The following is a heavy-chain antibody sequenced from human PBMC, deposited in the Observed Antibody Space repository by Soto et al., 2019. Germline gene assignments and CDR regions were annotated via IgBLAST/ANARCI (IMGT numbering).Heavy chain of an antibody. J-gene: IGHJ6*02. V-gene: IGHV1-18*01. CDR3: VMVDNYVTPTPQDV. CDR2: ISPYTGNT. Sequence: QVQLVQSGDEVKKPGASVKVSCKASGYIFVNYGIAWVRQAPGQGLEWMGWISPYTGNTHSASKVQGRLTMTTDIXXSTAYMDLGSLTSDDTAVYYCVMVDNYVTPTPQDVWGQGTTVTVSS. CDR1: GYIFVNYG. D-gene: IGHD3-16*01.